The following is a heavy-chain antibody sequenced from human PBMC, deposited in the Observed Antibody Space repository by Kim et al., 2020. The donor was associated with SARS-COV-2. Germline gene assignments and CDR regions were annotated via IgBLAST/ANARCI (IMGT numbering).Heavy chain of an antibody. CDR1: GFTFSTYA. V-gene: IGHV3-23*01. CDR3: AGGQHYTNGFYP. CDR2: LSAGGSGT. D-gene: IGHD3-3*02. Sequence: GGSLRLSCAGSGFTFSTYAMSWIRQAPGKGLEWVASLSAGGSGTHHTASVEGRFTISRDNSKNTVFLQMNSLRVDDTAIYYCAGGQHYTNGFYPWGQG. J-gene: IGHJ5*02.